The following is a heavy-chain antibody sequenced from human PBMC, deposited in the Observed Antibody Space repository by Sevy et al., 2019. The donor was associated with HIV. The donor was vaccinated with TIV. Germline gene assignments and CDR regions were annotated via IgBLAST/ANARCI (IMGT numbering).Heavy chain of an antibody. CDR1: GGSISSGGYS. Sequence: SETLSLTCAVSGGSISSGGYSWSWIRQPPGKGPEWIGYIYHSGSTYYNPSLKSRVTISVDRSKNQFSLKLSSVTAADTAVYYCASAYYYDSSGVFDYWGQGTLVTVSS. J-gene: IGHJ4*02. D-gene: IGHD3-22*01. V-gene: IGHV4-30-2*01. CDR2: IYHSGST. CDR3: ASAYYYDSSGVFDY.